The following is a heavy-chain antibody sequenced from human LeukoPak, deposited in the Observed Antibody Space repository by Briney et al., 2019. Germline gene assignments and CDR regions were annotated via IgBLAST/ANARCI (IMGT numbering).Heavy chain of an antibody. D-gene: IGHD3-16*01. Sequence: SETLSLTCTVSGGSISSGSYYWSWIRQPAGKGLEWIGRIYTSGSTNYNPSLKSRVTISVDTSKNQFSLKLSSVTAADTAVYYCARAPALGGAFDIWGQGTMVTVSS. CDR2: IYTSGST. CDR1: GGSISSGSYY. CDR3: ARAPALGGAFDI. V-gene: IGHV4-61*02. J-gene: IGHJ3*02.